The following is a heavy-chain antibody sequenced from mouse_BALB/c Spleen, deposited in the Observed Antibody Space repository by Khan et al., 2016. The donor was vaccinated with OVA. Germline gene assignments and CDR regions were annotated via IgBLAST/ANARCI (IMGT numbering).Heavy chain of an antibody. D-gene: IGHD2-12*01. CDR1: GFSLFRYN. CDR3: ARDCYRYDGYYAMDY. CDR2: IWGGGGT. J-gene: IGHJ4*01. V-gene: IGHV2-6-4*01. Sequence: QVQLKESGPGLVAPSQSLSITCTVSGFSLFRYNIHWVRQPPGKGLEWLGMIWGGGGTDYNSTLKSRLSISKDNSKSQVFLKMNSLQSNDTAKYYCARDCYRYDGYYAMDYWGQGTSVTVSS.